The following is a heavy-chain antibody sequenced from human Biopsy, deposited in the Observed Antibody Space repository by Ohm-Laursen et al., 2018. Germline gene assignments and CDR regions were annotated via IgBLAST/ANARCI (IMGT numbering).Heavy chain of an antibody. J-gene: IGHJ4*02. CDR1: GYSTSSDYR. CDR2: IFKDGNT. CDR3: ARVGSGWAPFDK. Sequence: GTLSLTCTVSGYSTSSDYRWGWIRQAPGKTLEWLGNIFKDGNTHYNPSLRSRLIISIDTSKNQFSLMMTSVSGADTAVYFCARVGSGWAPFDKWGPGTLVTVSS. V-gene: IGHV4-38-2*02. D-gene: IGHD6-19*01.